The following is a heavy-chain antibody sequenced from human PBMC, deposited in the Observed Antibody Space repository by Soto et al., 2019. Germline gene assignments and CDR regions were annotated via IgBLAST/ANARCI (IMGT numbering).Heavy chain of an antibody. CDR2: ISSSSSTI. CDR3: AWGRDYSNLFDY. CDR1: GFTFSSYS. J-gene: IGHJ4*02. D-gene: IGHD4-4*01. V-gene: IGHV3-48*02. Sequence: EVQLVESGGGLVQPGGSLRLSCAASGFTFSSYSMNWVRQAPGKGLEWVSYISSSSSTIYYADSVKGRFTISRDNAKDSLYLQMNSLRDEDTAVYYCAWGRDYSNLFDYWGQGTLVTVSS.